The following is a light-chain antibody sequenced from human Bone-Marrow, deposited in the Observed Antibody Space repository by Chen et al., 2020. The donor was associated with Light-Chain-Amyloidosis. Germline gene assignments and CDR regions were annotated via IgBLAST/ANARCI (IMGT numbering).Light chain of an antibody. CDR1: NIGSTS. J-gene: IGLJ3*02. V-gene: IGLV3-21*02. CDR2: DYS. Sequence: SYVLTQPSSVSVAPGQTATIACGGNNIGSTSVHWYQQTPGQAPLLVVYDYSTRPSGIPERLSGSNSGNTATLTISRVEAGNEADYYCQVWARSSDRPVFGGGTKLTVL. CDR3: QVWARSSDRPV.